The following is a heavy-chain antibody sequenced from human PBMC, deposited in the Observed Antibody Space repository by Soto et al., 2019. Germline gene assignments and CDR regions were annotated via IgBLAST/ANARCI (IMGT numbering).Heavy chain of an antibody. V-gene: IGHV1-69*08. CDR2: IIPILGIA. J-gene: IGHJ4*02. CDR3: ARDFGLVVAATALGY. CDR1: GGTFSSYT. Sequence: QVQLVQSGAEVKKPGSSVKVSCKASGGTFSSYTISWVRQAPGQGLEWMGRIIPILGIANYAQKFQGRVTMTADKSTSTAYMERSSLRSEDTAVYYCARDFGLVVAATALGYWGQGTLVTVSS. D-gene: IGHD2-15*01.